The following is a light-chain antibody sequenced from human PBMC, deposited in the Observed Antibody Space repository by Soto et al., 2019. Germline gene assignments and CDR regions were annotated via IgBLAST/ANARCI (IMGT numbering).Light chain of an antibody. V-gene: IGKV3D-15*01. CDR2: GAS. CDR3: QQCNNWPLA. Sequence: DIVMTQSPATLSVSPGERATLSCRASQSVSSNLAWYQQKPGQAPRLLIYGASTRATGIPARFSGSGFGTEFTLTISSLQSEDFAVYYCQQCNNWPLAFGQGTKVEIK. J-gene: IGKJ1*01. CDR1: QSVSSN.